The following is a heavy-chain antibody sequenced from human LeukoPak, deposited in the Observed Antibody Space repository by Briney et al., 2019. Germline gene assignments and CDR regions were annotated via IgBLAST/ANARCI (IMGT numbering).Heavy chain of an antibody. J-gene: IGHJ4*02. Sequence: SETLSLTCAVSGGSISSSNWWSWVRQPPGKGLEWIGETYHSGSTNYNPSLKSRVTISVDTSKNQFSLKLSSVTAADTAVYYCARRGYYGSGSYYSLDYWGQGTLVTVSS. V-gene: IGHV4-4*02. D-gene: IGHD3-10*01. CDR3: ARRGYYGSGSYYSLDY. CDR1: GGSISSSNW. CDR2: TYHSGST.